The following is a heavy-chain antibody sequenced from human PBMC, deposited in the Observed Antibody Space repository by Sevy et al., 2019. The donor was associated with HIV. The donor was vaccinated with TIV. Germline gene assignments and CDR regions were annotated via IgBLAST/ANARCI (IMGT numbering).Heavy chain of an antibody. D-gene: IGHD2-2*01. J-gene: IGHJ6*03. V-gene: IGHV1-18*01. CDR1: GYTFTSYG. Sequence: ASVKVSCKASGYTFTSYGISWVRQAPGQGLEWMGWISAYNGNTNYTQKLQGRVTMTTDTSTSTAYMELRSLRSDDTVVYYCAREGIVVLPADIHHYYMDVWGEGTTVTVSS. CDR3: AREGIVVLPADIHHYYMDV. CDR2: ISAYNGNT.